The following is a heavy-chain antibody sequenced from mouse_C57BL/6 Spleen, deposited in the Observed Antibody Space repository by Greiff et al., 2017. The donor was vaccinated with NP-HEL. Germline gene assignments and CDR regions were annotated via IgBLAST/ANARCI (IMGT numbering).Heavy chain of an antibody. CDR1: GFTFSNYW. CDR3: TGILRYYFDY. J-gene: IGHJ2*01. D-gene: IGHD1-1*01. V-gene: IGHV6-3*01. Sequence: EVKLQESGGGLVQPGGSMKLSCVASGFTFSNYWMNWVRQSPEKGLEWVAQIRLKSDNYATHYAESVKGRFTISRDDSKSSVYLQMNNLRAEDTGIYYCTGILRYYFDYWGQGTTLTVSS. CDR2: IRLKSDNYAT.